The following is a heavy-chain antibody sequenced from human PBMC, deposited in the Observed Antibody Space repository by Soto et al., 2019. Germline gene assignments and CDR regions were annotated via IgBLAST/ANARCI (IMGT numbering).Heavy chain of an antibody. D-gene: IGHD4-17*01. CDR3: ARESGYYGL. J-gene: IGHJ3*01. CDR2: ISVDGITT. CDR1: GFTFSSYW. V-gene: IGHV3-74*01. Sequence: EVQLVESGGGLVQPGGSLRLSCAASGFTFSSYWMHWVRQAPGKGLVWVSRISVDGITTAYADSVKGRFTISRDNAKNTRYLQMNSLRAEDTAVYYCARESGYYGLWGQGTMVTVSS.